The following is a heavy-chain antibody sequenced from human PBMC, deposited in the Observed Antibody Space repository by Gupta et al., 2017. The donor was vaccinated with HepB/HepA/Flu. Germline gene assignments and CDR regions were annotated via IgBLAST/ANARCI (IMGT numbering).Heavy chain of an antibody. J-gene: IGHJ4*02. CDR3: AREDAETGGFDY. CDR1: GFTFSSYD. Sequence: EVQLVESGGGLVQPGGSLRLSCAASGFTFSSYDMHWVRQAKGKGLEWVSAIGTAGDTYYPGSVKGRFTISRENAKNSLYLQMNSLRAGDTAVYYCAREDAETGGFDYWGQGTLVTVSS. CDR2: IGTAGDT. V-gene: IGHV3-13*01. D-gene: IGHD1-14*01.